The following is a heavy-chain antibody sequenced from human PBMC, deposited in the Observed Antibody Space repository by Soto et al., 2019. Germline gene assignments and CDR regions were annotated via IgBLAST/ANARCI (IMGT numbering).Heavy chain of an antibody. D-gene: IGHD1-26*01. CDR3: AKRGSGTYYID. Sequence: EVQLLESGGGLVQPGGSLRLSCAASGFTFSSYAMNWVRQAPGKGLEWVSTISGSGDSTYYADSVKGRFTISRDNSKNTLYLQINSLRAEDTAVYYCAKRGSGTYYIDWGQGTLVTVSS. V-gene: IGHV3-23*01. CDR2: ISGSGDST. J-gene: IGHJ4*02. CDR1: GFTFSSYA.